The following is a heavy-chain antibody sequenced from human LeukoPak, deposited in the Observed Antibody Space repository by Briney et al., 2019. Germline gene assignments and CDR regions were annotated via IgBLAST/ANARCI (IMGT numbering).Heavy chain of an antibody. CDR3: ARVAAAAFDY. CDR2: IKQDGSEK. Sequence: GGSLRLSCAASGFTYSSHWMSWVRQAPGKGLEWVANIKQDGSEKYYVDPVKGRFIISRDNAKNSLFLQMNTLRAEDTAVYYCARVAAAAFDYWGQGTLVTVSS. CDR1: GFTYSSHW. D-gene: IGHD6-13*01. J-gene: IGHJ4*02. V-gene: IGHV3-7*03.